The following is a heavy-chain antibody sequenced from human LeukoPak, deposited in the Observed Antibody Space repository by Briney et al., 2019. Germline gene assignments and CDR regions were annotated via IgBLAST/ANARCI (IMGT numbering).Heavy chain of an antibody. J-gene: IGHJ5*02. D-gene: IGHD1-14*01. V-gene: IGHV1-2*02. CDR2: MHPNSGDT. CDR3: TRGPRNDP. Sequence: ASVKVSCKASGYTFTGYYMHWVRQAPGQGLEWMGWMHPNSGDTDYAQKFQGRVTMTRDTSINTVYMELSSLRSEDTAVYYCTRGPRNDPWGQGTLVTVSS. CDR1: GYTFTGYY.